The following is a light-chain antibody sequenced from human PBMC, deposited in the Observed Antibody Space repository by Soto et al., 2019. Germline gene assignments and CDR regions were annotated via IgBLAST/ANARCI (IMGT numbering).Light chain of an antibody. CDR1: QSLSNF. Sequence: EIVLTQSPATLSLSPGERATLSCRASQSLSNFLAWYQQKPGQAPRLLIYDASNRATGIPVRFSGSGSGTDFTLTISSLEPEDFAVYYCQQRSNLVTFGPGTTGQIK. J-gene: IGKJ3*01. V-gene: IGKV3-11*01. CDR2: DAS. CDR3: QQRSNLVT.